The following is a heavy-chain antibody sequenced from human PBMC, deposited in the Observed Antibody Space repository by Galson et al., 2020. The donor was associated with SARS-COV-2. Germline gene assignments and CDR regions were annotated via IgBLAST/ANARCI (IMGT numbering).Heavy chain of an antibody. CDR1: GFTFSNAW. CDR2: IKTKADGGTA. J-gene: IGHJ4*02. V-gene: IGHV3-15*01. D-gene: IGHD6-13*01. CDR3: TTSDAPGIAAAGTPLHYFDF. Sequence: TGGSLRLSCAASGFTFSNAWMSWVRQAPGKGLEWVGRIKTKADGGTADYAAPVKGRFTISRDDSKNTLYLQMTSLKTEDTAVYYCTTSDAPGIAAAGTPLHYFDFWGQGTLVTVSS.